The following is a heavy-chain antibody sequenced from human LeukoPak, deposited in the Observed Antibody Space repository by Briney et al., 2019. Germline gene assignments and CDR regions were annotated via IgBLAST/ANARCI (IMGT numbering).Heavy chain of an antibody. Sequence: SVKVSCKASGGTFSSYAISWVRQAPGQGLEWMGGIIPIFGTANYVQKFQGRVTITADESTSTAYMELSSLRSEDTAVYYCARLSVVPAAYYGMDVWGQGTTVTVSS. J-gene: IGHJ6*02. D-gene: IGHD2-2*01. CDR2: IIPIFGTA. CDR3: ARLSVVPAAYYGMDV. CDR1: GGTFSSYA. V-gene: IGHV1-69*13.